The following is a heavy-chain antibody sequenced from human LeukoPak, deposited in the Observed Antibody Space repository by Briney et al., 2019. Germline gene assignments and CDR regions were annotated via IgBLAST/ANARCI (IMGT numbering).Heavy chain of an antibody. J-gene: IGHJ3*02. CDR1: GGSFSGYY. D-gene: IGHD3-22*01. CDR2: IYYSGST. Sequence: SETLSLTCAVYGGSFSGYYWSWIRQPPGKGLEWIGYIYYSGSTNYNPSLKSRVTISVDTSKNQFSLKLSSVTAADTAVYYCAAIDSSGYYQDAFDIWGQGTMVTVSS. V-gene: IGHV4-59*08. CDR3: AAIDSSGYYQDAFDI.